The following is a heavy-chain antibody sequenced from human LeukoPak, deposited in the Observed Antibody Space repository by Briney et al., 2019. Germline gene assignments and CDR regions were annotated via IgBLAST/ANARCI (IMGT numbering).Heavy chain of an antibody. CDR2: IYTSGST. J-gene: IGHJ5*02. D-gene: IGHD3-16*01. V-gene: IGHV4-4*07. CDR3: ARAKSYTLGYNWFDP. Sequence: PSETLSLTCTDSGGSISSYYWSWIRQPAGKGLEWIGRIYTSGSTNYNPSLKSRVTMSVDTSKNQFSLKLSSVTAADTAVYYCARAKSYTLGYNWFDPWGQGTLVTVSS. CDR1: GGSISSYY.